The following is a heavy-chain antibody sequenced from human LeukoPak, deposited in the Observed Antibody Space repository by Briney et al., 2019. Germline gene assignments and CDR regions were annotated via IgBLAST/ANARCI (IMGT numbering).Heavy chain of an antibody. CDR3: VRDLGGRSGH. CDR2: ITNDGSST. Sequence: PGGSLRLSCAASGFTFSSYWMYWVRQAPGKGLVWVSRITNDGSSTTYADSVKGRFTISRDNAKNSLYLQMNSLRAEGTAVYYCVRDLGGRSGHWGQGTLVTVSS. V-gene: IGHV3-74*01. J-gene: IGHJ4*02. D-gene: IGHD1-26*01. CDR1: GFTFSSYW.